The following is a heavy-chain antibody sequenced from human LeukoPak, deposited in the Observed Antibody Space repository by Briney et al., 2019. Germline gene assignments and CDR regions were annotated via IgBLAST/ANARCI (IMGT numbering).Heavy chain of an antibody. CDR3: AKDPSNCSSTSCYTVAFDI. CDR2: ISGSGGST. Sequence: GASLRLSCAASGFTFSSYAMSWVRQAPGNGLEWVSAISGSGGSTYYADPVKGRFTISRDNSKNTLYLQMNSLRAEDTAVYYCAKDPSNCSSTSCYTVAFDIWGQGTMVTVSS. V-gene: IGHV3-23*01. CDR1: GFTFSSYA. D-gene: IGHD2-2*02. J-gene: IGHJ3*02.